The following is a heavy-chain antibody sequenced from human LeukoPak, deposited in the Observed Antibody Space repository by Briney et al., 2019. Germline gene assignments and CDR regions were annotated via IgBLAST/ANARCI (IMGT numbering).Heavy chain of an antibody. CDR3: ARAPNIYSSTWYLAY. V-gene: IGHV4-4*07. J-gene: IGHJ4*02. Sequence: SETLSLTCSVSGASISHYHWNWVRQTAGGGLEWIGRITTSGNTNYNPSLKGRVTVSLDTSKNQFSLIVTSVTAADTAVYYCARAPNIYSSTWYLAYWGQGTLVTVSS. D-gene: IGHD6-13*01. CDR2: ITTSGNT. CDR1: GASISHYH.